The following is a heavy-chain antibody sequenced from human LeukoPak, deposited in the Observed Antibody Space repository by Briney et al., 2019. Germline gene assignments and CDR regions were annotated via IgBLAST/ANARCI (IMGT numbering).Heavy chain of an antibody. D-gene: IGHD6-13*01. CDR3: AREVIAAAPFDY. Sequence: GGSLRLSCAASGFTFSDYYMSWIRQAPGKGLEWVSYISSSGSTIYYADSVKGRFTISRDNAKNLLYLQMNSLRAEDTAVYYCAREVIAAAPFDYWGQGTLVTVSS. J-gene: IGHJ4*02. CDR2: ISSSGSTI. V-gene: IGHV3-11*01. CDR1: GFTFSDYY.